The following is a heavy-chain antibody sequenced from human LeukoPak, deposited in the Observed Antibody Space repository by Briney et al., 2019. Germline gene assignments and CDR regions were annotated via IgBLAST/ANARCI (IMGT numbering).Heavy chain of an antibody. J-gene: IGHJ5*02. D-gene: IGHD3-22*01. CDR1: GGTFSSYA. Sequence: SVKVSCKASGGTFSSYAISWVRQAPGQGLEWMGGIIPIFGTANYAQKFQGRVTITADESTSTAYMELSSLRSEDTAVYYCARDALWSSGSFRWFDPWGQGTLVTVSS. CDR2: IIPIFGTA. CDR3: ARDALWSSGSFRWFDP. V-gene: IGHV1-69*13.